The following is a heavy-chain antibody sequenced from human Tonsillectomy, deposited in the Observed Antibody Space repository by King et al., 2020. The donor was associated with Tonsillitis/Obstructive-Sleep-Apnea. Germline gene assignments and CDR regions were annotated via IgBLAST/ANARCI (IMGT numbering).Heavy chain of an antibody. CDR1: GGSTSNSY. J-gene: IGHJ6*03. D-gene: IGHD3/OR15-3a*01. Sequence: MQLQESGPGLVKPSETLSLTCTVSGGSTSNSYWSWIRQPPGKGLEWIGYIYYSGNTNYNPSLKSRVTISVDTSKHQFSLKLTSVTAADTAVYYCAREGWTEGPTTAGYYYHYYMDVWGKGTTVIVSS. CDR3: AREGWTEGPTTAGYYYHYYMDV. CDR2: IYYSGNT. V-gene: IGHV4-59*01.